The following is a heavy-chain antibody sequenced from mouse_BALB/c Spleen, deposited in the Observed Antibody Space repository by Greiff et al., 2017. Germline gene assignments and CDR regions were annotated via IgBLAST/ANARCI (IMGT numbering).Heavy chain of an antibody. Sequence: EVKLMESGGGLVKPGGSLKLSCAASGFTFSSYAMSWVRQTPEKRLEWVASISSGGSTYYPDSVKGRFTISRDNARNILYLQMSSLRSEDTAMYYCARGGDGNYGFAYWGQGTLVTVSA. CDR3: ARGGDGNYGFAY. J-gene: IGHJ3*01. D-gene: IGHD2-1*01. CDR2: ISSGGST. V-gene: IGHV5-6-5*01. CDR1: GFTFSSYA.